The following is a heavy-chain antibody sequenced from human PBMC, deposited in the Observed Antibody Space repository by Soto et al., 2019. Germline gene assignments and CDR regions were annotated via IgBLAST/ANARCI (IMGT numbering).Heavy chain of an antibody. Sequence: GGSMRLSCAASGFTFSSYGMHGVRQAPGKGLEWVAVISYDGSNKYYADSVKGRFTISRDNSKNTRYLQMNSLRAEDKAVYYCAKDLSYITGTTNGMDVWGQGITVTVSS. J-gene: IGHJ6*02. D-gene: IGHD1-7*01. V-gene: IGHV3-30*18. CDR3: AKDLSYITGTTNGMDV. CDR2: ISYDGSNK. CDR1: GFTFSSYG.